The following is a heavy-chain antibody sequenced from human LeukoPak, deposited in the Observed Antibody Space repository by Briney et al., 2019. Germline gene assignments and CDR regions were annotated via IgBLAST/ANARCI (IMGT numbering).Heavy chain of an antibody. J-gene: IGHJ5*02. CDR2: IYHSGST. CDR3: ARVAPKKNYDFWSGYYRGSRENWFDP. D-gene: IGHD3-3*01. V-gene: IGHV4-59*12. CDR1: GGSISSYY. Sequence: SETLSLTCTVSGGSISSYYWSWIRQPPGKGLEWIGYIYHSGSTYYNPSLKSRVTISVDRSKNQFSLKLSSVTAADTAVYYCARVAPKKNYDFWSGYYRGSRENWFDPWGQGTLVTVSS.